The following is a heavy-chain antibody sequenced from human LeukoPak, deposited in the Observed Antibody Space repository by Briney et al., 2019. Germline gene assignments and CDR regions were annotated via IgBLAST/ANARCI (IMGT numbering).Heavy chain of an antibody. CDR3: ARRPVVPAAMDAFDI. CDR1: GYTFTGYY. Sequence: ASVKVSCKASGYTFTGYYMHWVRQAPGQGLEWMGWINPNSGGTNYAQKFQGRVTMTRDTSISTAYMELSRLRSDDTAVYYCARRPVVPAAMDAFDIWGQGTMVTASS. J-gene: IGHJ3*02. V-gene: IGHV1-2*02. CDR2: INPNSGGT. D-gene: IGHD2-2*01.